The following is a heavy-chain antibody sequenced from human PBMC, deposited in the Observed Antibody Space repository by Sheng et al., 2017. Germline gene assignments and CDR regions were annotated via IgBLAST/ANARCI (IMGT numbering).Heavy chain of an antibody. J-gene: IGHJ4*02. CDR2: ISAYNGNK. D-gene: IGHD3-22*01. V-gene: IGHV1-18*01. CDR3: AREKYFYDTGTYYGSDY. CDR1: GYTFTSYG. Sequence: QVQLVQSGAEVREPGASVKVSCKASGYTFTSYGITWVRQAPGQGLEWVGWISAYNGNKKNAQNVQGRVTMTTDTSTSTAYMELRSLRSDDTAVYFCAREKYFYDTGTYYGSDYWGQGTLVTVSS.